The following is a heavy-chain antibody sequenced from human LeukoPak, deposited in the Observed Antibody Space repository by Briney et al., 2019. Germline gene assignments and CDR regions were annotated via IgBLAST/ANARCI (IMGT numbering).Heavy chain of an antibody. Sequence: GGSLRLSCAASGFTFSSYDMHWVRQAPGKGLEWVSVISYDGSNKYYADSVKGRFTISRDNSKNTLYLQMNSLRAEDTAVYYCARELGRGSGSLYYGMDVWGKGTTVTVSS. D-gene: IGHD3-10*01. J-gene: IGHJ6*04. CDR1: GFTFSSYD. V-gene: IGHV3-30*04. CDR2: ISYDGSNK. CDR3: ARELGRGSGSLYYGMDV.